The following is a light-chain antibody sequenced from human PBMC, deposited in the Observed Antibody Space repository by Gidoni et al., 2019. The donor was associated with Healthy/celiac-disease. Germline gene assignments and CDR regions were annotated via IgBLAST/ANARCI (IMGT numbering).Light chain of an antibody. V-gene: IGKV3-20*01. CDR2: GAS. CDR1: QTISSSY. Sequence: IVLTQSPGTLSLSPGERATLSCRASQTISSSYLAWYQQKPGQAPRLLIYGASSKATGIPGRFSGSGSGTGFTLTISRLEPEDFAVYYCQQYGTSRTFGQGTKVEIK. J-gene: IGKJ1*01. CDR3: QQYGTSRT.